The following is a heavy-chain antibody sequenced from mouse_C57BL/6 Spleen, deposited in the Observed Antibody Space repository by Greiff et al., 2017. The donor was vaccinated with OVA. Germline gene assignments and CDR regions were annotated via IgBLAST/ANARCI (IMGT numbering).Heavy chain of an antibody. CDR3: ARSSSTTTLDY. V-gene: IGHV1-82*01. Sequence: VMLVESGPELVKPGASVKISCKASGYAFSSSWMNWVKQRPGKGLEWIGRIYPGDGDTNYNGKFKGKATLTADKSSSTAYMQLSSLTSEDSAVYFCARSSSTTTLDYWGQGTTLTVSS. J-gene: IGHJ2*01. D-gene: IGHD1-1*01. CDR1: GYAFSSSW. CDR2: IYPGDGDT.